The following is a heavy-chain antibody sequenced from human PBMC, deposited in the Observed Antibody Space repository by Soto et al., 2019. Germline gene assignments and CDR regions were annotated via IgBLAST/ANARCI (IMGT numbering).Heavy chain of an antibody. D-gene: IGHD3-10*01. Sequence: EVQLVESGGGLVQPGGSLRLSGVASGFTFSGSPVHWVRQTSGKGLEWVGRIREKAGSYATAFAASAKDRFTISRDDSKNTAYLQMNSLKAEDTAVYYCTRPGLWFGGEDYWGQGTLVTVSS. CDR1: GFTFSGSP. CDR3: TRPGLWFGGEDY. V-gene: IGHV3-73*01. J-gene: IGHJ4*02. CDR2: IREKAGSYAT.